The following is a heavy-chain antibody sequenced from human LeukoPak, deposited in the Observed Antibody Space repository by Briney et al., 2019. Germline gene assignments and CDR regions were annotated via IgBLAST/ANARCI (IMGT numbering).Heavy chain of an antibody. V-gene: IGHV3-21*01. CDR2: ISVGSNYI. CDR1: GYTFSSYS. J-gene: IGHJ4*02. D-gene: IGHD3-22*01. Sequence: GGSLRLSCAASGYTFSSYSINWVRQAPGKGLEWVSSISVGSNYIYYADSVRGRFSISRYDARNSLYLQMDSLRGDDTAVCYCARLRRNSDRSGYYFYYDYWGQGTLVTVSS. CDR3: ARLRRNSDRSGYYFYYDY.